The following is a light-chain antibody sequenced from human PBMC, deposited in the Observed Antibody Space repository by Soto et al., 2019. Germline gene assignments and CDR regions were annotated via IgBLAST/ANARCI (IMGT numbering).Light chain of an antibody. J-gene: IGLJ3*02. V-gene: IGLV2-8*01. CDR1: SSDVGGYDD. CDR2: EVN. CDR3: SSYAGSNQLRM. Sequence: QSVLTQPPSASGSPGQSVTISCAGTSSDVGGYDDVSWYQQHPAKPPKLIIYEVNRRPSGVPDRFSGSKSANTASLTVSGLQPDDEADYYCSSYAGSNQLRMFGGGTKLTVL.